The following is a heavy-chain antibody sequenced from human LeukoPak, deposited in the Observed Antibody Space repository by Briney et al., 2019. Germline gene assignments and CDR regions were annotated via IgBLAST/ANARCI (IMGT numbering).Heavy chain of an antibody. Sequence: PGGSLRLSCAASGFTFSSYAMHWVRQAPGKGLEWVAVISYDGSNKYYADSVKGRFTISRDNSKNTLYLQMNSLRAEDTAVYYCARDVVGSGWRAEHFQHWGQGTLVTVSS. D-gene: IGHD6-19*01. CDR3: ARDVVGSGWRAEHFQH. CDR1: GFTFSSYA. V-gene: IGHV3-30-3*01. CDR2: ISYDGSNK. J-gene: IGHJ1*01.